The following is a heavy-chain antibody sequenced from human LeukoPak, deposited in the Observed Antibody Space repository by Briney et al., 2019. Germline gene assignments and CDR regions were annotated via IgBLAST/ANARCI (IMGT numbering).Heavy chain of an antibody. V-gene: IGHV6-1*01. CDR1: GDSLSSNSAA. CDR3: ARDAGSGWSSFDY. CDR2: TYYRSKLYN. D-gene: IGHD6-19*01. J-gene: IGHJ4*02. Sequence: SQTLSLTCALSGDSLSSNSAAWNWIRQSPSRGLAWLGRTYYRSKLYNDYAVSMKSRITINPDTSKDQFSLQLNSVTPEDTAVYYCARDAGSGWSSFDYWGQGTPVTVSS.